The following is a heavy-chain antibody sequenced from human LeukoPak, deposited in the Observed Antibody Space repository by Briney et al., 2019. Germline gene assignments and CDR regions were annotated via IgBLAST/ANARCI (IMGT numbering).Heavy chain of an antibody. CDR1: GGSISSYY. V-gene: IGHV4-59*01. CDR3: AREGRYRYGYNEYHLYMDI. D-gene: IGHD5-18*01. CDR2: IYYDGRT. Sequence: SETLSLTCTVPGGSISSYYWSWIRQSPGKGLEWIGYIYYDGRTNYNPSLRGRVPISVDTPKNQFSLKLSSVTAAETAVYYCAREGRYRYGYNEYHLYMDIWGKGTTVTVSS. J-gene: IGHJ6*03.